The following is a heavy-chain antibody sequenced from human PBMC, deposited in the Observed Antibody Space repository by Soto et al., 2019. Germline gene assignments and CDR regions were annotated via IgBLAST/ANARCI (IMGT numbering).Heavy chain of an antibody. Sequence: EVHLVESGGGLMQPGGSLRLSCAASGFTVSTYNMIWVRQPPVKGLEWVSVTYSGGSTQYADSVKGRFTVSRHNSKNTRYLQIRALRPEDTALYFCATWHRREHAYDIWGQGTMVTVSS. V-gene: IGHV3-53*02. CDR1: GFTVSTYN. CDR3: ATWHRREHAYDI. J-gene: IGHJ3*02. CDR2: TYSGGST.